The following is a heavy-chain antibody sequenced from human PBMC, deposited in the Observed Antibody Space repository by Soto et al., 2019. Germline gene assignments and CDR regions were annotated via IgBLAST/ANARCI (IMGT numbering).Heavy chain of an antibody. D-gene: IGHD3-3*01. V-gene: IGHV1-3*01. CDR1: GYTFTSYA. Sequence: ASVKVSCKASGYTFTSYAMHWVRQAPGQRLEWMGWINAGNGNTKYSQKFQGRVTITRDTSASTAYMELSSLRFEDTAVYYCARDTHYDFWSGYSFDYWGQGTLVTVSS. CDR3: ARDTHYDFWSGYSFDY. J-gene: IGHJ4*02. CDR2: INAGNGNT.